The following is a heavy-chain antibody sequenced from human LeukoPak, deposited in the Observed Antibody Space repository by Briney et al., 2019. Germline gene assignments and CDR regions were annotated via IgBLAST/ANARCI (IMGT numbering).Heavy chain of an antibody. J-gene: IGHJ6*03. V-gene: IGHV3-33*06. CDR1: GFTFSNYG. CDR2: IWFDGSNK. Sequence: PGRSLRLSCAASGFTFSNYGMHWLRQAPGKGLEWVAVIWFDGSNKYYADSVKGRFTISRDNSKNTLYLQMNSLRADDTAVYYCAKAFSNLRYSMDVWGKGTTVTVSS. CDR3: AKAFSNLRYSMDV. D-gene: IGHD1-14*01.